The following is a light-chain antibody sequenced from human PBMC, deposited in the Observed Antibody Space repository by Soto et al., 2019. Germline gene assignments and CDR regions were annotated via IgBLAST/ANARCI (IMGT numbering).Light chain of an antibody. CDR3: QQYGRSPYT. Sequence: EIVLTQSPGTLSLSPGERATLSCWASQSVSSSYLAWYQQKPGQAPRLLIYGASVRATGIPDRFSGSGSGTDFTLTISRLGPEDFAVYYCQQYGRSPYTFGQGTKLEIK. CDR1: QSVSSSY. CDR2: GAS. J-gene: IGKJ2*01. V-gene: IGKV3-20*01.